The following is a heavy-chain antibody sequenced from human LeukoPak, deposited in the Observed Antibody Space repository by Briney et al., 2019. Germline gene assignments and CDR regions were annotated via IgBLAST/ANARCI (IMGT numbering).Heavy chain of an antibody. D-gene: IGHD6-13*01. CDR1: GFTFSSYS. CDR2: ISSSSSYI. V-gene: IGHV3-21*01. CDR3: ARDYVPWSKRSSWSDY. Sequence: PGGSLRLSCAASGFTFSSYSMNWVRQAPGKGLEWVSSISSSSSYIYYADSVKGRFTISRDNAKNSLYLQMNSLRAEDAAVYYCARDYVPWSKRSSWSDYWGQGTLVTVSS. J-gene: IGHJ4*02.